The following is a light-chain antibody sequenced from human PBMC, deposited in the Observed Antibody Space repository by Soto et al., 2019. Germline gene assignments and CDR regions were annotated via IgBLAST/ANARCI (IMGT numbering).Light chain of an antibody. CDR2: DAS. CDR3: QQYTNTNNPWM. V-gene: IGKV1-5*01. J-gene: IGKJ1*01. CDR1: QSISSW. Sequence: DIQITQSPSTLSASVGDRVTITCRAIQSISSWLAWYQQKPGKAPKLLIYDASSLESGVPSRFSGSGSGTEFTLIISGLQPDDSATYYCQQYTNTNNPWMFGQGTKVDI.